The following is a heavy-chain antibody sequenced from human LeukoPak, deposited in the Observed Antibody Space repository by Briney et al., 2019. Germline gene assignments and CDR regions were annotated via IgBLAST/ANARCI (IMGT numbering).Heavy chain of an antibody. J-gene: IGHJ4*02. V-gene: IGHV3-53*01. CDR3: ARGFGDVPF. Sequence: SGGSLRLSCAASGFTVSSTYMTWARQAPGKGLEWVSVIYNADDTYYADSVEGRFTISRDKSKNTVFLQMNSLRAEDTAIYYCARGFGDVPFWGQGTHVTVSS. CDR1: GFTVSSTY. CDR2: IYNADDT. D-gene: IGHD3-10*02.